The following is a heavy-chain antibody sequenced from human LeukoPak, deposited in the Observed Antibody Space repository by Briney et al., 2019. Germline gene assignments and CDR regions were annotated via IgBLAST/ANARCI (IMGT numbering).Heavy chain of an antibody. Sequence: GGSLSLPCASSGFNFSDFYMGWIPEAPGRGLEWNSSISNSGGAIDDSDSVKGGFTMSRDNAKNSLVLQVDSLRAEDTALYYCARVRSGYYFDYWGQGTLVTVSS. CDR3: ARVRSGYYFDY. CDR1: GFNFSDFY. D-gene: IGHD3-22*01. CDR2: ISNSGGAI. J-gene: IGHJ4*02. V-gene: IGHV3-11*01.